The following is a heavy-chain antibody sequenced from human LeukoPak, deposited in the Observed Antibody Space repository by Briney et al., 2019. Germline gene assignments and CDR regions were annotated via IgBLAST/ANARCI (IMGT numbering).Heavy chain of an antibody. CDR2: IYYSGST. D-gene: IGHD3-22*01. V-gene: IGHV4-59*08. CDR1: GGSISSYY. CDR3: ARQERNYYDSSGYFGGYGMDA. Sequence: NPSETLSLTCTVSGGSISSYYWSWIRQPPGKGLEWIGYIYYSGSTNYNPSLKSRVTISVDTSKNQFSLKLSSVTAADTAVYYCARQERNYYDSSGYFGGYGMDAWGQGTTVIVSS. J-gene: IGHJ6*02.